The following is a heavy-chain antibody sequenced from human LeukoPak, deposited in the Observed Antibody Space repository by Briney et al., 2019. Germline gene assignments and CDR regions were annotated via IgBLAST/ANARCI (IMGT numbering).Heavy chain of an antibody. Sequence: ASVKVFCKATGYTFTGYYMHWVRQAPGQGLGRMGRINPNSGGTNYAQKFQGRVTMTRDTSISTAYMELRRLRSDDTAVYYCASGDSGSYVYFDYWGQGTLVTVSS. D-gene: IGHD1-26*01. J-gene: IGHJ4*02. CDR3: ASGDSGSYVYFDY. CDR2: INPNSGGT. V-gene: IGHV1-2*06. CDR1: GYTFTGYY.